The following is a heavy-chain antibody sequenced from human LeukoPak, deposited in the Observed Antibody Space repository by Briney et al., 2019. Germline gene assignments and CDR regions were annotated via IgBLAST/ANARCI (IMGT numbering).Heavy chain of an antibody. CDR2: IFYSGST. CDR3: AKSNGYGLMDI. D-gene: IGHD3-22*01. CDR1: SGSISTSNYY. V-gene: IGHV4-39*07. Sequence: SETLSLTCTVSSGSISTSNYYWGWVRQPPGKALEWIGNIFYSGSTYYSPSLKSRVTISLDTSRNQFSLKLNSVTAADTAVYYCAKSNGYGLMDIWGQGTMVTVSS. J-gene: IGHJ3*02.